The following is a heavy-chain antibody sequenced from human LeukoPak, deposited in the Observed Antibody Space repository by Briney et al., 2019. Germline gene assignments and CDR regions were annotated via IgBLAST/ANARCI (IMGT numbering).Heavy chain of an antibody. D-gene: IGHD6-6*01. Sequence: GGSLRLSCAASGFTFSSYAMHWVRQAPGKGLEWVAVISYDGSNKYYADSVKGRFTISRDNSKNTLYLQMNSLRAEDTAVYYCARDFQPLARHLGYWGQGTLVTVSS. CDR2: ISYDGSNK. J-gene: IGHJ4*02. CDR3: ARDFQPLARHLGY. V-gene: IGHV3-30-3*01. CDR1: GFTFSSYA.